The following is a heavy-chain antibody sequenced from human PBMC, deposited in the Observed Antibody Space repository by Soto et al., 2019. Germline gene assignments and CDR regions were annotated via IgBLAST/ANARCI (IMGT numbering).Heavy chain of an antibody. D-gene: IGHD1-26*01. CDR3: ARASRGSYQFDY. J-gene: IGHJ4*02. CDR2: IYTSGST. CDR1: AGSLSKYY. Sequence: SATMSLTCPVSAGSLSKYYWSWIGQPAGKGLEWIGRIYTSGSTNYNPSLKSRVTMSVDTSKNQFSLKLSSVTAADTAVYYCARASRGSYQFDYLGQGTLVTVSS. V-gene: IGHV4-4*07.